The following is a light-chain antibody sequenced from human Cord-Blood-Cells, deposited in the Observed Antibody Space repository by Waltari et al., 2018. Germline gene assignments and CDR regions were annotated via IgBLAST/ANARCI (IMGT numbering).Light chain of an antibody. Sequence: QSALTQPASVSGSPVQSITISCTGTSSDVGSFHLVSWYQQNPGKAPKLMIYKGSKRPSVVSNRCSGSKSGNTASLTISALQAEDEADYYCFSYAGSSTFVFGTGTKVTVL. J-gene: IGLJ1*01. CDR1: SSDVGSFHL. CDR3: FSYAGSSTFV. CDR2: KGS. V-gene: IGLV2-23*01.